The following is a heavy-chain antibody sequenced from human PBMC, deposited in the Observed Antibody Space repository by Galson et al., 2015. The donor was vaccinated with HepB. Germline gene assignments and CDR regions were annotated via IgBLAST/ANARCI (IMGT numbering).Heavy chain of an antibody. V-gene: IGHV3-7*03. CDR1: GFTFSSYW. CDR3: ASLSSSSTHRLFDI. J-gene: IGHJ3*02. Sequence: SLRLSCAASGFTFSSYWMSWVRQAPGKGLEWVANIKQDGSEKYYVDSVKGRFTISRDNAKNSLYLQMNSLRAEDTAVYYCASLSSSSTHRLFDIWGQGTMVTVSS. D-gene: IGHD6-6*01. CDR2: IKQDGSEK.